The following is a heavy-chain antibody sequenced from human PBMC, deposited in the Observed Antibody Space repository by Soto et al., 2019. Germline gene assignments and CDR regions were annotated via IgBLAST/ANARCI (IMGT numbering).Heavy chain of an antibody. V-gene: IGHV1-18*01. CDR2: ISAYNRKA. J-gene: IGHJ4*02. CDR1: GSSFRNFG. CDR3: SRENRFFDN. Sequence: QVQLVQSGAEVKKPGASVRVTCKASGSSFRNFGIGWVRQAPGQGLEWMGWISAYNRKASYAPKFQVRLTMTADTSTTTPFRELRSLRSDDTAVYYRSRENRFFDNWGLGSLSSDSS.